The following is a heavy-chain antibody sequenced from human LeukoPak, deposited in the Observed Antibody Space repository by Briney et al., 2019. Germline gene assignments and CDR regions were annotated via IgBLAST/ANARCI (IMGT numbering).Heavy chain of an antibody. CDR1: GFTFSSYA. J-gene: IGHJ4*02. D-gene: IGHD1-14*01. Sequence: PGGSLRLSCAASGFTFSSYAMSWLRQAPGKGLEGVSASSGSGGSTHYADSVKGRFTITRDNSKNTLYLQMNSLRAEDTAVYYCAKDPPVPNQYWGQGTLVTVSS. CDR3: AKDPPVPNQY. V-gene: IGHV3-23*01. CDR2: SSGSGGST.